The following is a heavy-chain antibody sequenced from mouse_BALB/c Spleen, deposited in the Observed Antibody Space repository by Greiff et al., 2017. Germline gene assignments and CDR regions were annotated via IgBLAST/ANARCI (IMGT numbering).Heavy chain of an antibody. CDR2: IHPGSGGT. J-gene: IGHJ1*01. Sequence: QVQLKESGAELVRSGASVKLSCTASGFNIKDYYMHWVKQTPVHGLEWIGAIHPGSGGTAYNQKFKGKATLTADKSSSTAYMELSSLTSEDSAVYYCTRWLRLWYFDVWGAGTTVTVSS. CDR3: TRWLRLWYFDV. V-gene: IGHV1-15*01. CDR1: GFNIKDYY. D-gene: IGHD2-2*01.